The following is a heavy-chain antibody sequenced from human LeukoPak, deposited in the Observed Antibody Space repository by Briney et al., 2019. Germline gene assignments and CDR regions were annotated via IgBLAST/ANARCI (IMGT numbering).Heavy chain of an antibody. J-gene: IGHJ4*02. CDR2: IIPIFGSA. D-gene: IGHD3-10*01. CDR3: AREVQYYYGSGSYYYDY. Sequence: SVKVFCKASGGTFSSYPVSWVRQDPGQGLEWMGGIIPIFGSAHYAQKFQGRVTITADESTSKAYMELSSLRSDDTAVYYCAREVQYYYGSGSYYYDYWGQGTLVTVSS. CDR1: GGTFSSYP. V-gene: IGHV1-69*01.